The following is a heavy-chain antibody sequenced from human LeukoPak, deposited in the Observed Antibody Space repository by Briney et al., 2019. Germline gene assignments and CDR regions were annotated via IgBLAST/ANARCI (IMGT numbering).Heavy chain of an antibody. CDR1: GDSINDHY. J-gene: IGHJ4*02. Sequence: SETLSLTCTVSGDSINDHYWSWIRQPPGAGLEWIAYIYSSVSTNYNPSLKSRVTISIDTSKNQFSLKLSSVTAADTAVYYCPRSHGGAARGFDYWGQGTLVTVSS. CDR2: IYSSVST. V-gene: IGHV4-59*11. D-gene: IGHD6-6*01. CDR3: PRSHGGAARGFDY.